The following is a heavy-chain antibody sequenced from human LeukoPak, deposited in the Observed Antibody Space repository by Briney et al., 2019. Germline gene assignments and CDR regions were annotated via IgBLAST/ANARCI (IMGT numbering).Heavy chain of an antibody. CDR2: IYYSGSV. Sequence: PSETLSLTCTLSGDSTSRYYWSWIRQPPGAGLERIGYIYYSGSVNYNLSLKSRVTISVDTSKNQFSLKLSSVTAADTAVYYCASSSSGSGSPFDYWGKGNLVTVSS. D-gene: IGHD3-10*01. CDR1: GDSTSRYY. V-gene: IGHV4-59*01. CDR3: ASSSSGSGSPFDY. J-gene: IGHJ4*02.